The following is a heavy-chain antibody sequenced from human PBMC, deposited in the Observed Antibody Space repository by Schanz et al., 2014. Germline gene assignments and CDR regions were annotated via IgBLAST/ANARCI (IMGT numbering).Heavy chain of an antibody. Sequence: EVQLVESGGGLVQPGGSLRLSCAASGFTFTTYSMSWVRQAPGKGLEWVSYISSTSSTKFYADSVKGRFTISRDNAKKSLYLQMNGLRDEDTAVYYCARGTTYYDFRSGYYPDNHYFDDWGQGTLVTVSS. CDR2: ISSTSSTK. V-gene: IGHV3-48*02. D-gene: IGHD3-3*01. J-gene: IGHJ4*02. CDR1: GFTFTTYS. CDR3: ARGTTYYDFRSGYYPDNHYFDD.